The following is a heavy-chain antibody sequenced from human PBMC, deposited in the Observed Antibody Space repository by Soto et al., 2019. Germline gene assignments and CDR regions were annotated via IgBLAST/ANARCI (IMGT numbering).Heavy chain of an antibody. V-gene: IGHV5-51*01. CDR1: GYSFTSYW. Sequence: GESLKISCKGSGYSFTSYWIGWVRQMPGKGLEWMGIIYPGDSDTRYSPSFQGQVTISADKSISTAYLQWSSLKASDTAMYYCAREGRIVVVHGRSAHYSYYMDVWGKGTTLTVSS. D-gene: IGHD2-21*01. J-gene: IGHJ6*03. CDR2: IYPGDSDT. CDR3: AREGRIVVVHGRSAHYSYYMDV.